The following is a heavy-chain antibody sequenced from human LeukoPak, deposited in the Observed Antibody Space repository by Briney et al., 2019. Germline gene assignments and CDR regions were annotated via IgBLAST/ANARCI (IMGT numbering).Heavy chain of an antibody. D-gene: IGHD3-3*01. J-gene: IGHJ4*02. CDR1: GFTFSSYW. CDR2: IKQVGSEK. CDR3: AGFSSGYHYSFDY. V-gene: IGHV3-7*01. Sequence: GALRLSCAASGFTFSSYWMSWVRQAPGKGLEWVANIKQVGSEKYYVDSVKGRFTISRDNAKNSLYLQMNSLRAEDTAVYYCAGFSSGYHYSFDYWGQGTLVTVSS.